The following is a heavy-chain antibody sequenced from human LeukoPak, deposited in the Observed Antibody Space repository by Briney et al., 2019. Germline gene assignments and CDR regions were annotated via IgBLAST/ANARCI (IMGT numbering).Heavy chain of an antibody. CDR2: IYYSGST. CDR3: ARGERTKKRPNDYGDHAHVLVDY. J-gene: IGHJ4*02. D-gene: IGHD4-17*01. V-gene: IGHV4-39*07. Sequence: SETLSLTCTVSGGSISSSSYYWGWIRQPPGKGLEWIGCIYYSGSTYYNPSLKSRVTISVDTSKNQFSLKLSSVTAADTAVYYCARGERTKKRPNDYGDHAHVLVDYWGQGTLVTVSS. CDR1: GGSISSSSYY.